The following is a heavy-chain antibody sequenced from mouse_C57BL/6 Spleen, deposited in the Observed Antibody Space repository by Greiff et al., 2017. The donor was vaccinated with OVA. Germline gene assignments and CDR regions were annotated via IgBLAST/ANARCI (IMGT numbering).Heavy chain of an antibody. CDR3: ARKGAYYSNYIFAY. CDR2: IYPRDGST. CDR1: GYTFTSYD. D-gene: IGHD2-5*01. J-gene: IGHJ3*01. V-gene: IGHV1-85*01. Sequence: VKLQESGPELVKPGASVKLSCKASGYTFTSYDINWVKQRPGQGLEWIGWIYPRDGSTKYNEKFKGKATLTVDTSSSTAYMELHSLTSEDSAVYFCARKGAYYSNYIFAYWGQGTLVTVSA.